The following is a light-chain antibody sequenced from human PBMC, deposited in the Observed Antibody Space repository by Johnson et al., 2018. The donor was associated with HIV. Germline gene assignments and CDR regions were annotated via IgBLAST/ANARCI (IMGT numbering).Light chain of an antibody. CDR1: SSNIGDNY. V-gene: IGLV1-51*02. Sequence: QSVLTQPPSVSAAPGQKVTISCSGSSSNIGDNYVSWYQQVPGTAPKLLIYEDTKRPSGIPDRFSGSKSGTSATLGITGLQTGDEADYYCGTWDSSLSAYVFGTGTNVTVL. J-gene: IGLJ1*01. CDR2: EDT. CDR3: GTWDSSLSAYV.